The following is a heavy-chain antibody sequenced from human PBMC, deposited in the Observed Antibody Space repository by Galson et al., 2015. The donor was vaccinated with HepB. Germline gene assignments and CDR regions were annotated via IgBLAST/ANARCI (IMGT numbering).Heavy chain of an antibody. CDR3: AARRDAFDY. V-gene: IGHV3-23*01. CDR2: ISGSGANT. J-gene: IGHJ4*02. Sequence: SLRLSCAASGFTFSNYAMSWVRQAPGKGLEWVSSISGSGANTYYADFVKGRFTISRDSSENTLHLHMNSLRVEDTAVYHCAARRDAFDYWGQGTLVTVSS. CDR1: GFTFSNYA.